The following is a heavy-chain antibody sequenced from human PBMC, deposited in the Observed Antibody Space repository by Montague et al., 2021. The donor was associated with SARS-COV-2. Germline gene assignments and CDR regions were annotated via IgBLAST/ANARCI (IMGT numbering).Heavy chain of an antibody. V-gene: IGHV4-59*01. CDR1: GGSISSYY. CDR3: ARGGDMNWFDP. D-gene: IGHD2-21*01. J-gene: IGHJ5*02. Sequence: SETLSLTCTVSGGSISSYYWSWIRQPPGKGLEWIGYFYYSGSTNYNPSLKSRVTISVDTSKNQFSLKLSSVTAADTAVYYCARGGDMNWFDPWGQGTLVTVSA. CDR2: FYYSGST.